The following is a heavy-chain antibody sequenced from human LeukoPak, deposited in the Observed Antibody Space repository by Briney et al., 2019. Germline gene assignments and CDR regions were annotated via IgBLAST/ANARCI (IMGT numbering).Heavy chain of an antibody. J-gene: IGHJ3*02. D-gene: IGHD1-26*01. V-gene: IGHV1-18*01. Sequence: ASVKVSCKASGYTFTSYGISWVRQAPGQGLEWMGWISAYNGNTNYAQKLQGRVTMTTDTSTSTAYMELSSLRSEDTAVYYCARDSLVGATGGGAFDIWGQGTMVTVSS. CDR1: GYTFTSYG. CDR2: ISAYNGNT. CDR3: ARDSLVGATGGGAFDI.